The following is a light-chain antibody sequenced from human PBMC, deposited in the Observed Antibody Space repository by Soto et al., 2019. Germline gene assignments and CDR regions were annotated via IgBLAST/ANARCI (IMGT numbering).Light chain of an antibody. CDR1: QGIRDE. Sequence: AIPMTQSPSSLSASVGDRVTITCRASQGIRDEVGWYQQRPGEAPRLLIYGTSNLQGGVPSRFSGSGSGTDFTLTISSLQPEDFATYYCLQDNDYPRTFGQGTKVEIK. V-gene: IGKV1-6*01. CDR2: GTS. J-gene: IGKJ1*01. CDR3: LQDNDYPRT.